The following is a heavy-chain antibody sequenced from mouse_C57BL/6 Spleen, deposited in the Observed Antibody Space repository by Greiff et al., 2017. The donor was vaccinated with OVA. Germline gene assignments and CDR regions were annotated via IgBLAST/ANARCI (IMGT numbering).Heavy chain of an antibody. D-gene: IGHD4-1*01. CDR3: AREGGGNWDFFDY. V-gene: IGHV5-16*01. CDR2: INYDGSST. Sequence: EVMLVESEGGLVQPGSSMKLSCTASGFTFSDYYMAWVRQVPEKGLEWVANINYDGSSTYYLDSLKSRFIISRDNAKTILYLQMSSLKSEDTATYYCAREGGGNWDFFDYWGQGTTLTVSS. J-gene: IGHJ2*01. CDR1: GFTFSDYY.